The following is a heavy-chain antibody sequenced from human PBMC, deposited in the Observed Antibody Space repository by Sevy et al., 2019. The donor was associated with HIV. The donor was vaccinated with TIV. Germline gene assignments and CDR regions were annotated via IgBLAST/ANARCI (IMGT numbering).Heavy chain of an antibody. D-gene: IGHD5-12*01. CDR2: IIPIFGTA. V-gene: IGHV1-69*13. Sequence: ASVKVSCKASGGTFSSYAISWVRQAPGQGLEWMGGIIPIFGTANYAQKFQGRVTITADESTSTAYMVLSSLRSEDTAVYYCARARDIVATIRNYGMDVWGQGTTVTVSS. CDR1: GGTFSSYA. J-gene: IGHJ6*02. CDR3: ARARDIVATIRNYGMDV.